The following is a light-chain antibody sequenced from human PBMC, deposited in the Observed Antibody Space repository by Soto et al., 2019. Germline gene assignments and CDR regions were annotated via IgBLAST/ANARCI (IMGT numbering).Light chain of an antibody. CDR1: SSDIGGYNY. CDR3: SSYTSISTVL. V-gene: IGLV2-14*01. CDR2: DVS. Sequence: QSVLTQPASVSGSPGQSITISCTGTSSDIGGYNYVSWYQQHPGKAPKLMISDVSDRPSGVSNRFSGSKSGNTASLTISGLQAEDEADYHCSSYTSISTVLFGGGTQLTVL. J-gene: IGLJ2*01.